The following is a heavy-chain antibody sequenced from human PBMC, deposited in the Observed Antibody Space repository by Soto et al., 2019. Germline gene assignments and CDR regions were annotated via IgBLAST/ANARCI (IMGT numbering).Heavy chain of an antibody. J-gene: IGHJ4*02. CDR3: ARGLGFDY. CDR1: GGSFSGYY. Sequence: QVQLQQWGAGLLKPSETLSLTCAVYGGSFSGYYWSWIRQPPGKGLEWIGEINHSGSTNYNPSLKSRVTLSVDTSKNQFSLKLSSVTAADTAVYYCARGLGFDYWGQGTLVTVSS. CDR2: INHSGST. V-gene: IGHV4-34*01. D-gene: IGHD6-6*01.